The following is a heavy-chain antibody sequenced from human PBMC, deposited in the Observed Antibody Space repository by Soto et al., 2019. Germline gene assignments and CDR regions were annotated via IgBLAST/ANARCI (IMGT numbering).Heavy chain of an antibody. V-gene: IGHV1-46*03. CDR3: ARDLMKLIVAARAKSYYYYYMDV. CDR2: INPSGGST. D-gene: IGHD6-6*01. Sequence: ASVKVSCKASGYTFTSYYMHWVRQAPGQGLEWMGIINPSGGSTSYAQKFQGRVTMTRDTSTSTVYMELSSLRSEDTAVYYCARDLMKLIVAARAKSYYYYYMDVWGKGTTVTVSS. J-gene: IGHJ6*03. CDR1: GYTFTSYY.